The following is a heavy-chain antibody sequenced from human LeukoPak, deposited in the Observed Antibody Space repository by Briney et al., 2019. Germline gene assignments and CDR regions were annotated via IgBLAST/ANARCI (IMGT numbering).Heavy chain of an antibody. Sequence: PGGSLRLSCAASGFTFSTYWMSWVRQAPGKGLEWVANINQDGNEKYSVDSVKGRFTISRDNAKSSLYLQMNSLRTDDTAVYYCARDRALYDSRRGYYYTEDDYWGQGTLVIVSS. CDR1: GFTFSTYW. CDR3: ARDRALYDSRRGYYYTEDDY. V-gene: IGHV3-7*01. CDR2: INQDGNEK. D-gene: IGHD3-22*01. J-gene: IGHJ4*02.